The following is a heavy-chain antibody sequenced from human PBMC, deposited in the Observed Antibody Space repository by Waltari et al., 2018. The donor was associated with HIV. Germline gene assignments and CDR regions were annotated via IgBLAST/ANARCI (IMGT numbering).Heavy chain of an antibody. CDR2: IKQDGSEK. CDR1: GFTFLSYW. Sequence: EVQLLGSGGGLVQPGGSLRVPCAHSGFTFLSYWTSWVSQGPGKGLEWVANIKQDGSEKYYVDAVNGRFTISRDNAENSLYLQMNSLRAEDTAVYYCARGGFYGSGSKVNWGQGTLVTVSS. V-gene: IGHV3-7*04. D-gene: IGHD3-10*01. CDR3: ARGGFYGSGSKVN. J-gene: IGHJ4*02.